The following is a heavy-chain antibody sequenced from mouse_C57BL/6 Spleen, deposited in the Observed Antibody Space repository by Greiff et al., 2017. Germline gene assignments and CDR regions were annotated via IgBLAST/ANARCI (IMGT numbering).Heavy chain of an antibody. CDR3: ARPRGFYDGSLAY. CDR1: GYTFTEYT. J-gene: IGHJ3*01. D-gene: IGHD2-3*01. Sequence: QVQLQQSGAELVQPGASVKLSCKASGYTFTEYTIHWVQQRSGQGLEWIGWFYPGGGSIKYNEKFKDKATLTADKSSHTVYMELSRLTSEDTAVDFWARPRGFYDGSLAYWGQGTLVTVSA. V-gene: IGHV1-62-2*01. CDR2: FYPGGGSI.